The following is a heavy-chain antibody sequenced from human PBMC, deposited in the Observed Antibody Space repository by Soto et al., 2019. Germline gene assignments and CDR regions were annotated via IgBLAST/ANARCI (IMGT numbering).Heavy chain of an antibody. CDR3: ASINPHY. V-gene: IGHV4-38-2*01. J-gene: IGHJ4*02. CDR1: GYSISSGYY. CDR2: IYHSGST. D-gene: IGHD3-10*01. Sequence: SETLSLTCAVSGYSISSGYYWGWIRQPPGKGLEWIGSIYHSGSTNYNPSLKSRVTMSVDTSKNQFSLKLSSVTAANTAVYYCASINPHYWGQGTLVTVSS.